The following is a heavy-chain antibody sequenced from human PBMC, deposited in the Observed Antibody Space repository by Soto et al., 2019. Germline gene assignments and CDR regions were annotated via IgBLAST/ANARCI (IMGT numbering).Heavy chain of an antibody. CDR1: GGSISSYY. Sequence: SETLSLTCTVSGGSISSYYWSWIRQPPGRGLEWIGYIYYSGSTNYNPSLKSRVIISVDTSKNQFSLKLSSVTAADTAVYYCARRYGATFDYWGQGTLVTVPS. CDR2: IYYSGST. CDR3: ARRYGATFDY. D-gene: IGHD1-26*01. V-gene: IGHV4-59*01. J-gene: IGHJ4*02.